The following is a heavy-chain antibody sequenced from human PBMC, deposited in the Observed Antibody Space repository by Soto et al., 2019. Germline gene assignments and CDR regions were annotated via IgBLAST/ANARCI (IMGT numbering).Heavy chain of an antibody. V-gene: IGHV4-61*01. CDR1: GGSVSSGSYY. CDR3: ARSRGTVVTSVDY. D-gene: IGHD2-21*02. Sequence: SETLSLTCTVSGGSVSSGSYYWSWIRQPPGKGLEWIGYIYYSGSTNYNPSLKSRVTISVDTSKNQFSLKLSSVTAADTAVYYCARSRGTVVTSVDYWGQGTLVTVSS. J-gene: IGHJ4*02. CDR2: IYYSGST.